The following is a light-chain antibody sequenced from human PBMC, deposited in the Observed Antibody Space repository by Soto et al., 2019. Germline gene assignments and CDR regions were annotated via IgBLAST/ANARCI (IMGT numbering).Light chain of an antibody. CDR3: CSYAGSYASDYV. CDR1: SSDVGGYNY. V-gene: IGLV2-11*01. Sequence: QSVLTEPRSGSGSPGQSVTISCTGTSSDVGGYNYVSWYLQHPGKAPKVMIYDVSKRPSGVPDRFSGSKSGNTASLTISGLQAEDEADYYCCSYAGSYASDYVFGAGTKVTVL. CDR2: DVS. J-gene: IGLJ1*01.